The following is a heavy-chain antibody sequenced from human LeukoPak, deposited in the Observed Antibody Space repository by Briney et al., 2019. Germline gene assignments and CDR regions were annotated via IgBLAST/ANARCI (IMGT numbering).Heavy chain of an antibody. V-gene: IGHV4-39*01. D-gene: IGHD5-12*01. CDR2: IYYSGST. CDR3: ARLLVATISFIDY. Sequence: PSETLSLTCTVSGGSISSSSYYWGWIRQPPGKGLEWIGSIYYSGSTYCNPSLKSRVTISVDTSKNQFFLKLSSVTAADTAVYYCARLLVATISFIDYWGQGTLVTVSS. J-gene: IGHJ4*02. CDR1: GGSISSSSYY.